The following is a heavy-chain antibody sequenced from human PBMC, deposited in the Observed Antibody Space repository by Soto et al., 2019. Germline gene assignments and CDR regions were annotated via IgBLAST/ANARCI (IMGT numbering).Heavy chain of an antibody. CDR1: GFTFSSYA. Sequence: GGSLRLSCAASGFTFSSYAMSWVRQAPGKGLEWVSAISGSGGSTYYADSVKGRFTISRDNAKNSLYLQMNSLRAEDTAVYYCARQLGHGMDVWGQGTTVTVSS. CDR3: ARQLGHGMDV. J-gene: IGHJ6*02. CDR2: ISGSGGST. D-gene: IGHD7-27*01. V-gene: IGHV3-23*01.